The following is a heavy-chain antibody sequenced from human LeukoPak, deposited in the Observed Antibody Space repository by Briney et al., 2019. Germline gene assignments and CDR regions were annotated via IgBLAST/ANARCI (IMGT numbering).Heavy chain of an antibody. CDR1: GYSISSGYY. CDR2: IYHSGST. Sequence: PSETLSLTCTVSGYSISSGYYWGWIRQPPGKGLEWIGSIYHSGSTYYNPSLKSRVTISVGTSKDQFSLKLSSVTAADTAVYYCARDGEQLVPPKYFQHWGQGTLVTVSS. V-gene: IGHV4-38-2*02. D-gene: IGHD6-13*01. J-gene: IGHJ1*01. CDR3: ARDGEQLVPPKYFQH.